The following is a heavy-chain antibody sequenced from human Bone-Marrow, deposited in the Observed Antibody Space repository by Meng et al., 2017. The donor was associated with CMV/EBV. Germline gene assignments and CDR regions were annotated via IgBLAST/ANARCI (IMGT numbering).Heavy chain of an antibody. CDR2: ISWNSGSI. CDR3: AKASGAFFYYGLDV. Sequence: SLKISCAASGFSFDDYAMHWVRQAPGKGLEWVSGISWNSGSIAYADSVKGRFTISRDNAKKSLYLQVNSLRDDDMALYYCAKASGAFFYYGLDVWGPGTTVTFSS. V-gene: IGHV3-9*03. CDR1: GFSFDDYA. J-gene: IGHJ6*02.